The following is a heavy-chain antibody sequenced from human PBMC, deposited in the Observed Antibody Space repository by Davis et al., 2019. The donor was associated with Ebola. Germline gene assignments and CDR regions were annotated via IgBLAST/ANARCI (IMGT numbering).Heavy chain of an antibody. J-gene: IGHJ4*02. D-gene: IGHD5-18*01. V-gene: IGHV3-7*01. Sequence: PGGSLRLSCAASGFTFSSYWMSWVRQAPGKGLEWVANIKQDGSEKYYVDSVKGRFTISRDTAKSLLYLQMNRLRAEDTAVHYCATSWIRLWPLVNWGQGTLVTVSS. CDR3: ATSWIRLWPLVN. CDR1: GFTFSSYW. CDR2: IKQDGSEK.